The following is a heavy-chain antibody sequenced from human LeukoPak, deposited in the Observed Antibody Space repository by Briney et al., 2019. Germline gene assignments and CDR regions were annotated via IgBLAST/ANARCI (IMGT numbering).Heavy chain of an antibody. CDR1: GGSFTTYY. J-gene: IGHJ5*02. Sequence: SETLSLTCTVSGGSFTTYYWSWIRPPAGKGLEWIGHIDSSGTTNYNPSLKSRVTMSTDTSKNQFSLKLSSVTAADTDIYYCARDNSVGDNAWWFDPWGQGTLVTVSS. D-gene: IGHD1-26*01. V-gene: IGHV4-4*07. CDR2: IDSSGTT. CDR3: ARDNSVGDNAWWFDP.